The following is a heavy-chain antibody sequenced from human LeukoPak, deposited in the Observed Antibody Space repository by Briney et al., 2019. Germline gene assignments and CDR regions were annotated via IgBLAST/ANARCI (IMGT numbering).Heavy chain of an antibody. Sequence: ASVKLSCKASGYTFTSYSISWVRQAPGQGLEWMGWISAYNGNTNYAQKLQDRVTMTTDTSTSTAYMELRSLRADDTAVFYCARGYLSYSSTGYYDFWGQGTLVTVSS. J-gene: IGHJ4*02. D-gene: IGHD3-22*01. CDR3: ARGYLSYSSTGYYDF. V-gene: IGHV1-18*01. CDR1: GYTFTSYS. CDR2: ISAYNGNT.